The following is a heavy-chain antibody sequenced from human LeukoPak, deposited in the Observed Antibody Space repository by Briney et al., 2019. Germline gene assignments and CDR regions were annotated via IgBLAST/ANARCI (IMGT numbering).Heavy chain of an antibody. V-gene: IGHV1-69*05. Sequence: SVKVSCKASGGTFSSYAVSWGRQAPGRGFEWMGRIIPVFGTTKYAQMFQGRVTITTDKSTGTAYMELSRLRSGDTAVYYCARERGLVTTTFDSWGQGVLVTVSS. J-gene: IGHJ5*01. CDR2: IIPVFGTT. D-gene: IGHD2-21*02. CDR1: GGTFSSYA. CDR3: ARERGLVTTTFDS.